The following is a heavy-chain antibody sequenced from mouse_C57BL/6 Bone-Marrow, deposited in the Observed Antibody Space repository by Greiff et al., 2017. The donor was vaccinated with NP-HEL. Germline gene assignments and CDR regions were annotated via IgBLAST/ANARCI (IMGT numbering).Heavy chain of an antibody. CDR2: ISNLAYSI. Sequence: EVKLVESGGGLVQPGGSLKLSCAASGFTFSDYGMAWVRQAPRKGPEWVAFISNLAYSIYYADTVTGRFTISRENAKNTLYLEMSSLRSEDTAMYYCARHEANWDSYWYFDVWGTGTTVTVSS. CDR3: ARHEANWDSYWYFDV. CDR1: GFTFSDYG. J-gene: IGHJ1*03. D-gene: IGHD4-1*01. V-gene: IGHV5-15*01.